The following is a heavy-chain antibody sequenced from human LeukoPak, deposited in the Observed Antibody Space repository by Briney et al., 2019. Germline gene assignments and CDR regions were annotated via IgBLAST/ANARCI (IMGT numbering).Heavy chain of an antibody. J-gene: IGHJ3*02. CDR1: GGSISSGGYY. CDR2: IYYSGST. CDR3: ARRSSELDAFDI. Sequence: SQTLSLTCTVSGGSISSGGYYWSWIRQHPGKGLEWIGYIYYSGSTNYNPSLKSRVTISVDTSKNQFSLKLSSVTAADTAVYYCARRSSELDAFDIWGQGTMVTVSS. D-gene: IGHD1-26*01. V-gene: IGHV4-31*03.